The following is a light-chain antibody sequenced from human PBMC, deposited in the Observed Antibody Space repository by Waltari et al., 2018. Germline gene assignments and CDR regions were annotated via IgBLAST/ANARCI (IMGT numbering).Light chain of an antibody. CDR3: SSYSTTTTLVV. V-gene: IGLV2-14*03. CDR1: SNDIGDYNY. J-gene: IGLJ2*01. Sequence: QSVLTQPASVSGSPGQSITISCTGTSNDIGDYNYISWYQQHPGKGPKLLIYDVSSRPSGDSHRFSGSKSGNTASLTLSGLQAEDEGYYYCSSYSTTTTLVVFGGGTKLTVL. CDR2: DVS.